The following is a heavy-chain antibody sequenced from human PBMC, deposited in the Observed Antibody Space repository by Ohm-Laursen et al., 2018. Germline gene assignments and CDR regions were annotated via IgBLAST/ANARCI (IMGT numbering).Heavy chain of an antibody. CDR3: AKGGSSWYCRD. J-gene: IGHJ4*02. Sequence: SLRLSCTASGFTFSSYAMSWVRQAPGKGLEWVSAISDDGKATYYADSVKGRFTISRDNSKNTLYLQMNSLRAEDTAVYYCAKGGSSWYCRDWGQGTLVTVSS. V-gene: IGHV3-23*01. CDR2: ISDDGKAT. CDR1: GFTFSSYA. D-gene: IGHD6-13*01.